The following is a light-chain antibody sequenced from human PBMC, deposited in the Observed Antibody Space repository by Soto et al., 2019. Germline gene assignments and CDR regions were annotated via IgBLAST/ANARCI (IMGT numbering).Light chain of an antibody. Sequence: EIVMTQSPATLSVSPGERATLSCRASQSISSHLAWFQQRPGQAPRLLIYGASTRATGIPVRFSGSGSGTEFSVTISSLQSEDSAVYYCQQYDKWPGTFGQGTKVEIK. CDR3: QQYDKWPGT. CDR2: GAS. CDR1: QSISSH. J-gene: IGKJ1*01. V-gene: IGKV3-15*01.